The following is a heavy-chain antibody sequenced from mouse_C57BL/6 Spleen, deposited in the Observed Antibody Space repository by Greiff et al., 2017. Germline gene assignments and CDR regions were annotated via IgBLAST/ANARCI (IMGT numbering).Heavy chain of an antibody. V-gene: IGHV1-82*01. Sequence: QVQLQQSGPELVKPGASVKISCKASGYAFSSSWMNWVKQRPGKGLEWIGRIYPGDGDTNYNGKFKGKATLTADKSSSTAYMQLSSLTSEDSAVYFCESPLTTVAHFDYWGQGTTLTVSS. CDR3: ESPLTTVAHFDY. J-gene: IGHJ2*01. CDR1: GYAFSSSW. D-gene: IGHD1-1*01. CDR2: IYPGDGDT.